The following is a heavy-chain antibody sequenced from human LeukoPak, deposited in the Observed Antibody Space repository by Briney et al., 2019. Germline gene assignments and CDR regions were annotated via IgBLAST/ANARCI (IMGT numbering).Heavy chain of an antibody. D-gene: IGHD5-24*01. V-gene: IGHV4-59*01. Sequence: SETLSLTCTVSGGSISSNYWSWIRQPPGKGLEWIGCIYYSESTNYNPSLKSRVTISVDTSKNQFSLKLSSVTAADTAVYYCARDSTSRVRYGMDVWGQGTTVTVSS. CDR1: GGSISSNY. CDR2: IYYSEST. CDR3: ARDSTSRVRYGMDV. J-gene: IGHJ6*02.